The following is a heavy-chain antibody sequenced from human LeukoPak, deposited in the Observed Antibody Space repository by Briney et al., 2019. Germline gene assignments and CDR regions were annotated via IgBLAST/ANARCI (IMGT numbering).Heavy chain of an antibody. CDR2: IYYSGST. D-gene: IGHD3-22*01. V-gene: IGHV4-59*01. Sequence: SETLSLTCTVSGGSISSYYWSWIRQPPGKGLGWIGNIYYSGSTNYNPSLKSRVTISGDTSKNQFSLNLSSVTAADTAVYYCARGAYYESSGFFDYWGQGTLVTVSS. CDR3: ARGAYYESSGFFDY. CDR1: GGSISSYY. J-gene: IGHJ4*02.